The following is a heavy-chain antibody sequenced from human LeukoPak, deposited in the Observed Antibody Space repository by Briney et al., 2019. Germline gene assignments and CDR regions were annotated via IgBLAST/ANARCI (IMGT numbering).Heavy chain of an antibody. Sequence: GASVKVSCKASGYTFTSYDINWVRQATGQGLEWMGWMNPNSGNTGYAQKFQGRVTMTRNTSISTAYMELSSLRSEDTAVYYCARSDRGDGYNFVGYYYYMDVWGKGTTVTVSS. CDR1: GYTFTSYD. V-gene: IGHV1-8*01. CDR3: ARSDRGDGYNFVGYYYYMDV. CDR2: MNPNSGNT. D-gene: IGHD5-24*01. J-gene: IGHJ6*03.